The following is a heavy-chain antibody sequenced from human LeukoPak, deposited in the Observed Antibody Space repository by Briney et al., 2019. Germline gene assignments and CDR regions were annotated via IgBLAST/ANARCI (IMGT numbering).Heavy chain of an antibody. CDR1: GFSVSARY. Sequence: PGGSLRLSCAAPGFSVSARYMSWVRQAPGKGLEWVSTLFGGDTIDYTDSVKGRFTISRDNSGNTLYLQMNNLRADDTAVYYCAGRRGSSFDYWGRGTQVIVSS. D-gene: IGHD1-26*01. J-gene: IGHJ4*02. V-gene: IGHV3-53*01. CDR2: LFGGDTI. CDR3: AGRRGSSFDY.